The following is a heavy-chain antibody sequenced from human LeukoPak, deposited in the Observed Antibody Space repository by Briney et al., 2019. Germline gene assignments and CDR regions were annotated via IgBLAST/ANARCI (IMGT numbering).Heavy chain of an antibody. CDR1: GYTFTSYD. CDR2: IIPIFGTA. D-gene: IGHD3-10*01. Sequence: ASVKVSCKASGYTFTSYDISWVRQAPGQGLEWMGGIIPIFGTANYAQKFQGRVTITADESTSTAYMELSSLRSEDTAVYYCARCPNMVRGVITSPVNYYYYYMDVWGKGTTVTISS. V-gene: IGHV1-69*13. CDR3: ARCPNMVRGVITSPVNYYYYYMDV. J-gene: IGHJ6*03.